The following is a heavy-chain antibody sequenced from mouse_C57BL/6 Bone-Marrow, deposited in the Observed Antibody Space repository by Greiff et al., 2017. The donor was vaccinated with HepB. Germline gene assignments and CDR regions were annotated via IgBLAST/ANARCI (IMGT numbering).Heavy chain of an antibody. D-gene: IGHD1-2*01. Sequence: QVQLQQPGAELVKPGASVKLSCKASGYTFTSYWMQWVKQRPGQGLEWIGEIDPSDSYTNYNQKFKGKATLTVDTSSSTAYMQLSSLTSEDSAVYYCARGTTTAYWGQGTTLTVSS. CDR1: GYTFTSYW. CDR2: IDPSDSYT. V-gene: IGHV1-50*01. CDR3: ARGTTTAY. J-gene: IGHJ2*01.